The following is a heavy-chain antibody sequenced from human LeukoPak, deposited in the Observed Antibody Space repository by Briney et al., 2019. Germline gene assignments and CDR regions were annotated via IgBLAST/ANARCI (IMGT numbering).Heavy chain of an antibody. V-gene: IGHV3-15*01. CDR3: TTGLRGSGRYLDGFVGVFDI. D-gene: IGHD6-13*01. CDR1: GFIFSNAW. CDR2: IKSKSDGGAT. Sequence: PGGSLRLSCTASGFIFSNAWMSWVRQAPGKGPEWVGRIKSKSDGGATDYAAPVKGRFTISRDDSNNTLYLQMNSLRIDDTAVYYCTTGLRGSGRYLDGFVGVFDIWGQGTMVTGSS. J-gene: IGHJ3*02.